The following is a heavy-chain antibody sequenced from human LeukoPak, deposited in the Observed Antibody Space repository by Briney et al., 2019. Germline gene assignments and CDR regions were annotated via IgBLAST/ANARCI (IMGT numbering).Heavy chain of an antibody. J-gene: IGHJ4*02. CDR1: GFTFSSYS. D-gene: IGHD4-17*01. Sequence: PGRSLRLSCAASGFTFSSYSMNWVRQAPGKGLEWVSSISSSSSYIYYADSVKGRFTISRDNAKNSLYLQMNSLRAEDTAVYYCARAKYGDPSMYYFDYWGQGTLVTVSS. CDR2: ISSSSSYI. V-gene: IGHV3-21*01. CDR3: ARAKYGDPSMYYFDY.